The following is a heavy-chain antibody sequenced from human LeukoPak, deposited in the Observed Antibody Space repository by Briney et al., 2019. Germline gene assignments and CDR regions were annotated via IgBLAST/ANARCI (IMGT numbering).Heavy chain of an antibody. V-gene: IGHV3-66*01. D-gene: IGHD4-17*01. Sequence: GGSLGLSCAASGFTVSSNYMSWVRQAPGKGLEWVSVIYSGGSTYYADSVKGRFTISRDNSKNTLYLQMNSLRAEDTAVYYCARDEYGDYYFDYWGQGTLVTVSS. CDR2: IYSGGST. CDR1: GFTVSSNY. J-gene: IGHJ4*02. CDR3: ARDEYGDYYFDY.